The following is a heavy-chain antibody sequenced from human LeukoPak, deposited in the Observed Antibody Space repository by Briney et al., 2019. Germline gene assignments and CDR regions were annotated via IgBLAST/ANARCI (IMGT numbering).Heavy chain of an antibody. Sequence: GGSLRLSCAATGSTLSSYSMNWVRQAPGKGLEWVSHISISGSTIHYADSVRGRFTISRDSAKNSLYLQMNSLRADDTAVYYCSTAKFDYWGQGTLLAVSS. CDR1: GSTLSSYS. J-gene: IGHJ4*02. CDR3: STAKFDY. V-gene: IGHV3-48*01. CDR2: ISISGSTI.